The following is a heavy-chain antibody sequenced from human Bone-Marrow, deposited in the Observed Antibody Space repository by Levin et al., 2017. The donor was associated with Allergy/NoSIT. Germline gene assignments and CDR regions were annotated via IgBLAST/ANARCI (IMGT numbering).Heavy chain of an antibody. CDR1: GFNFRIYE. CDR2: ISDTGSTI. D-gene: IGHD1-1*01. CDR3: ARIHVNSDGRGNFVDF. V-gene: IGHV3-48*03. J-gene: IGHJ4*02. Sequence: GESLKISCAASGFNFRIYEMNWVRQAPGKGLEWVSFISDTGSTIYYADSVKGRFTVSRDNAKNSLNLHLNRLRAEDTAIYYCARIHVNSDGRGNFVDFWGQGTLVTVSS.